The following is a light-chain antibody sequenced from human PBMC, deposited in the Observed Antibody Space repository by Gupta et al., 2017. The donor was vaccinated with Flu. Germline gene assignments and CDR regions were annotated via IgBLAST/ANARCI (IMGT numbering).Light chain of an antibody. CDR2: LGS. J-gene: IGKJ3*01. Sequence: DIVXTXXPXSLPVTXXEPASISCRSSQSLLHGNGYNYLDWYLQKPGQSPQLLIYLGSNRASGVPDRFSGSGSGTDFTLKISRVEAEDVGVYYCMQALQTPRTFGPGTKVDIK. CDR3: MQALQTPRT. CDR1: QSLLHGNGYNY. V-gene: IGKV2-28*01.